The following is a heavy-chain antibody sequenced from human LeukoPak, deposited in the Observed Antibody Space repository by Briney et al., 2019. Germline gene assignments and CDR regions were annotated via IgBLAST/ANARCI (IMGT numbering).Heavy chain of an antibody. CDR3: TTDNAPGMDV. CDR2: IRDKPGGGTT. D-gene: IGHD2-2*01. V-gene: IGHV3-15*01. J-gene: IGHJ6*02. Sequence: GGSLRLSCAASGFTFSNAGMSWVRQAPGKGLEWVGLIRDKPGGGTTDYAAPVKGRFTSSRDDSNSMLYLQMNSLKTADTAVYYCTTDNAPGMDVWGQGTTVTVSS. CDR1: GFTFSNAG.